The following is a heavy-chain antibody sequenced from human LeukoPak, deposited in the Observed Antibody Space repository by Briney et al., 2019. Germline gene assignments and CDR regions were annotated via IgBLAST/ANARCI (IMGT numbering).Heavy chain of an antibody. D-gene: IGHD5-12*01. CDR1: GGSFSGYY. CDR3: ARRKWLLEYYFDY. V-gene: IGHV4-34*01. Sequence: PSETLSLTCAVYGGSFSGYYWSWIRQPPGKGLEWIGEINHSGSTNFNPSLKSRVTISVDTSKNQFSLKLSSVTAADTAVYYCARRKWLLEYYFDYWGQGTLVTVSS. CDR2: INHSGST. J-gene: IGHJ4*02.